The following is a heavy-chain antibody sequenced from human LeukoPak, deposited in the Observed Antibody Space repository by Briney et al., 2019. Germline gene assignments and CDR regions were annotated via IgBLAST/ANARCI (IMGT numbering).Heavy chain of an antibody. CDR3: ARDSVGLGGTTSRALDY. V-gene: IGHV1-18*01. D-gene: IGHD1-26*01. J-gene: IGHJ4*02. Sequence: ASVKVSCKASGYTFTSYGISWVRQAPGQGLEWMGWISAYNGNTNYAQKLQGRVTMTTDTSTSTAYMELRSLRSDDSAVYYCARDSVGLGGTTSRALDYWGQGTLVTVSS. CDR1: GYTFTSYG. CDR2: ISAYNGNT.